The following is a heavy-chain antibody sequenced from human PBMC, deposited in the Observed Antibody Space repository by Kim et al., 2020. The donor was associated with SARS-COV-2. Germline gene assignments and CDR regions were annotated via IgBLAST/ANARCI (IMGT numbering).Heavy chain of an antibody. D-gene: IGHD6-13*01. V-gene: IGHV1-69*13. CDR3: ARAGVKEYSSSWYENWFDP. J-gene: IGHJ5*02. CDR2: IIPIFGTA. Sequence: SVKVSCKASGGTFSSYAISWVRQAPGQGLEWMGGIIPIFGTANYAQKFQGRVTITADESTSTAYMELSSLRSEDTAVYYCARAGVKEYSSSWYENWFDPWGQGTLVTVSS. CDR1: GGTFSSYA.